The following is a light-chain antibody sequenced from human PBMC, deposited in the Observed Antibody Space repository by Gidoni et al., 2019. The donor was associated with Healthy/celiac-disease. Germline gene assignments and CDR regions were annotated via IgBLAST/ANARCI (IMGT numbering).Light chain of an antibody. Sequence: DIQLTQSPSSLSASVGARVTITCQASQDISNYLNWYQQKPGKAPKLLIYDASNLETGVPSRVSGSGSGTDFTFTSSSLQPEDIATYYCQQYDHLPLTFGGGTKVEIK. CDR2: DAS. V-gene: IGKV1-33*01. CDR3: QQYDHLPLT. J-gene: IGKJ4*01. CDR1: QDISNY.